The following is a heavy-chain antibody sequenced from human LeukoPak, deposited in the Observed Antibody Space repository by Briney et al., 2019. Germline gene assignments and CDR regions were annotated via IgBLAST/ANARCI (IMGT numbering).Heavy chain of an antibody. CDR1: GGSISSGGYY. CDR3: AREVKVGATPRESYFDY. V-gene: IGHV4-30-2*01. Sequence: SETLSLTCTVSGGSISSGGYYWSWIRQPPGKGLEWIGYIYHSGSTYYNPSLKSRVTISVDRSKNQFSLKLSSVTAADTAVYYCAREVKVGATPRESYFDYWGQGTLVTVSS. CDR2: IYHSGST. D-gene: IGHD1-26*01. J-gene: IGHJ4*02.